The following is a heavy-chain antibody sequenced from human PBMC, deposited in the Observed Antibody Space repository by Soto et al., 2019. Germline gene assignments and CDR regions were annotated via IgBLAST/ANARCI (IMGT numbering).Heavy chain of an antibody. CDR2: ISGSGGST. Sequence: EVQLLESGGGLVQPGGSLRLSCAASGFTFSSYAMSWVRQAPGKGLEWVSAISGSGGSTYYADSVKGRFTISRDNSKNTLYLQMNSLRAEDTAVYYCGKDYPYDFWSGYHFDYWGQGTLVTVSS. CDR1: GFTFSSYA. D-gene: IGHD3-3*01. V-gene: IGHV3-23*01. CDR3: GKDYPYDFWSGYHFDY. J-gene: IGHJ4*02.